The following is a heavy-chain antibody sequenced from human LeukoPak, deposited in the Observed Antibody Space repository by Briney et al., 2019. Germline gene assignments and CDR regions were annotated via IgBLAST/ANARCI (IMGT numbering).Heavy chain of an antibody. Sequence: GGSLRLSRAASGFTFSSYWMSWVRQAPGKGLEWVSYISGSGTTIHYADSLRGRFTISRDNAKNSVYLQMNSLRAEDTALYYCAKTPRYYYDSSGNFDYWGQGTLVTVSS. V-gene: IGHV3-48*04. CDR1: GFTFSSYW. D-gene: IGHD3-22*01. CDR3: AKTPRYYYDSSGNFDY. CDR2: ISGSGTTI. J-gene: IGHJ4*02.